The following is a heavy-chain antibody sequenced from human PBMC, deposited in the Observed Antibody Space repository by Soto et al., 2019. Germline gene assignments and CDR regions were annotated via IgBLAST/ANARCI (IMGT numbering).Heavy chain of an antibody. CDR3: VRGPDYEGYFDY. D-gene: IGHD3-22*01. J-gene: IGHJ4*02. Sequence: ASVKVSCKASGTTFSNFAIGWVRQAPGQGLEWMGGIILPFGTPNYAQKFQGRVTISADESMTTAYMELRGLRSEDTAVYYCVRGPDYEGYFDYWGQGTLVTVSS. V-gene: IGHV1-69*13. CDR1: GTTFSNFA. CDR2: IILPFGTP.